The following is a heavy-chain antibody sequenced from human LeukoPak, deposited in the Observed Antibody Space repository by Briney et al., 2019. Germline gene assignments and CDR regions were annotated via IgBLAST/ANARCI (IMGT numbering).Heavy chain of an antibody. J-gene: IGHJ4*02. D-gene: IGHD6-19*01. CDR2: INPNSGGT. CDR1: GYTFTSYD. V-gene: IGHV1-2*02. CDR3: ASIAVAGTGYFDY. Sequence: ASVKVSCKASGYTFTSYDINWVRQATGQGLEWMGWINPNSGGTNYAQKFQGRVTMTRDTSISTAYMELSRLRSDDTAVYYCASIAVAGTGYFDYWGQGTLVTVSS.